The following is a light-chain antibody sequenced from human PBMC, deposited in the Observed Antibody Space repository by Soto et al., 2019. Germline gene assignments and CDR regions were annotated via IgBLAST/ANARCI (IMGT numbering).Light chain of an antibody. Sequence: EIVLTQSPATLSLSPGERATLSCRASQSVSSYLAWYQQKPGQAPRLPIYDASNRATGIPARFSGSGSGTDFTHTISSLEPEDFAVYYCQHRSNWPLTLGGGTKVDIK. CDR2: DAS. V-gene: IGKV3-11*01. J-gene: IGKJ4*01. CDR1: QSVSSY. CDR3: QHRSNWPLT.